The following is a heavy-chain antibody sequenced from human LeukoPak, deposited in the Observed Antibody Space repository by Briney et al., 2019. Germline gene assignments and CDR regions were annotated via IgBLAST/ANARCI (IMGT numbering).Heavy chain of an antibody. V-gene: IGHV3-30*02. CDR2: IRYDGSKK. J-gene: IGHJ4*02. Sequence: PGGSLRLSCAASGFTFSSYGMHWVRQAPGKGLEWVAFIRYDGSKKYYTDSVKGRFTISRDNSKNTLYLQMNSLRAEDTAVYYCAKDPYSSSSYFDYWGQGTLVTVSS. D-gene: IGHD6-19*01. CDR1: GFTFSSYG. CDR3: AKDPYSSSSYFDY.